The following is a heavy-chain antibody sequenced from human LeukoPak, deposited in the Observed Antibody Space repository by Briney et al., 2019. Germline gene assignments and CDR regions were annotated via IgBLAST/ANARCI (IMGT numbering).Heavy chain of an antibody. CDR2: IFATGST. D-gene: IGHD3-16*01. Sequence: KASQTPSLTCTVSGGSISSGNYYWSWIRQPAGKGLEWIGRIFATGSTDYNPSLKSRITISVDTSKNQFSLKLSSVTAADTAMYFCARDPFLYRDAFDIWGQGTMVTVSS. J-gene: IGHJ3*02. V-gene: IGHV4-61*02. CDR1: GGSISSGNYY. CDR3: ARDPFLYRDAFDI.